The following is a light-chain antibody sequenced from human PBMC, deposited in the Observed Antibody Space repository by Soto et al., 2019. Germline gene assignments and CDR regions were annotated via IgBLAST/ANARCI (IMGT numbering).Light chain of an antibody. Sequence: QSALTQPPSASATPGQRVPISCSGSNSNIGTNTVNWYQQRPGTAPRLRIYTNNQRPSGVPQRFSGSKTGTSASLAIGGLQSEDGADYYCAAWDDSLGAYGFGTGTKVTVL. CDR2: TNN. J-gene: IGLJ1*01. V-gene: IGLV1-44*01. CDR1: NSNIGTNT. CDR3: AAWDDSLGAYG.